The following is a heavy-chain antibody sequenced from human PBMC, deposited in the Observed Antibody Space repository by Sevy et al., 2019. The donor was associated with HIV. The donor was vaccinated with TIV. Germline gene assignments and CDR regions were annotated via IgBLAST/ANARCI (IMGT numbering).Heavy chain of an antibody. CDR3: ARHYYETSGYSYYYYYGMDV. V-gene: IGHV3-53*01. D-gene: IGHD3-22*01. CDR2: PYSGGHT. CDR1: GFIVSDNY. J-gene: IGHJ6*02. Sequence: GGSLRLTCVASGFIVSDNYMSWVRRAPGKGLEWVSVPYSGGHTYDADSVKGRFTISRDNFRNTLYLQVNSLRAEDTAVYYCARHYYETSGYSYYYYYGMDVWGQGTTVTVSS.